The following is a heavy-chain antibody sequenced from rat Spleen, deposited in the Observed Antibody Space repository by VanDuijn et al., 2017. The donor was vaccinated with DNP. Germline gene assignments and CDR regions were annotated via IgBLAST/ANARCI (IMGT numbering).Heavy chain of an antibody. CDR1: GFSLTTNG. CDR2: ISSGGNT. J-gene: IGHJ4*01. V-gene: IGHV2-4*01. Sequence: QVQLKESGPGLVQPSQTLSLTCTVSGFSLTTNGVSWVRQPPGKGLEWIAAISSGGNTAYNSALKSRLSISRDTSKSQVFLKMNSLQIEDTAIYYCTRDGSPYYSSYMDVMDVWGRGASVTVSS. CDR3: TRDGSPYYSSYMDVMDV. D-gene: IGHD1-2*01.